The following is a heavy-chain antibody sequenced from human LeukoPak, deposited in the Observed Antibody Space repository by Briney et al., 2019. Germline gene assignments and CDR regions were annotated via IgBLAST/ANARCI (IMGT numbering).Heavy chain of an antibody. CDR2: IYYSGST. CDR1: GGSISSSSYY. J-gene: IGHJ4*02. CDR3: ARDTTTIPRKWMQLWSRGDYFDY. D-gene: IGHD5-18*01. Sequence: SETLSLTCTVSGGSISSSSYYWGWIRQPPGKGLEWIGSIYYSGSTYYNPSLKSRVTISVDTSKNQFSLKLSSVTAADTAVYYCARDTTTIPRKWMQLWSRGDYFDYWGQGTLVTVSS. V-gene: IGHV4-39*07.